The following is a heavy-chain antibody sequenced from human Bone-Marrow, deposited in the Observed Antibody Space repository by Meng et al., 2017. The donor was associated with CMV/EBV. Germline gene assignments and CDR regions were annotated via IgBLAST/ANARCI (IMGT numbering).Heavy chain of an antibody. CDR2: IVVGSGNT. CDR3: AARFGYSSISETVDY. J-gene: IGHJ4*02. Sequence: SVKVSCKASGFTFSNSAVQWVRQARGQRLEWIGWIVVGSGNTNYAQKFQERVTITRDMSTSTAYMELSSLRSEDTAVYYCAARFGYSSISETVDYWGQGTLVTVSS. D-gene: IGHD6-13*01. CDR1: GFTFSNSA. V-gene: IGHV1-58*01.